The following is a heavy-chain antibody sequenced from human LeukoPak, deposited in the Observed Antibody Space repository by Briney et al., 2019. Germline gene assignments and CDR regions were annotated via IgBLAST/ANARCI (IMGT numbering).Heavy chain of an antibody. D-gene: IGHD1-1*01. CDR3: AKDFVRYNIQFDY. J-gene: IGHJ4*02. V-gene: IGHV3-23*01. CDR1: GFTFSSYS. CDR2: ISGGGAGT. Sequence: GGSLRLSCAASGFTFSSYSMNWVRQAPGKGLEWVSSISGGGAGTYYADSVRGRFTISRDNSKNTLYLQMNSLRAEDTALYYCAKDFVRYNIQFDYWGQGALVTVSS.